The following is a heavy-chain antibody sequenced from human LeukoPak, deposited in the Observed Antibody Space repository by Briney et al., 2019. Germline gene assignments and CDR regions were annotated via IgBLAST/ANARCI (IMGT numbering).Heavy chain of an antibody. Sequence: PGGSLRLSCAASGFTFDDYGMSWVRQAPGKGLERVSGINWNGGGTGYADSVKGRFTISRDNAKNSLYLQMNSLRAEDTALYHCARGLRFDYYGSGSYYNDYYYMDVWGKGTTVTVSS. D-gene: IGHD3-10*01. CDR3: ARGLRFDYYGSGSYYNDYYYMDV. V-gene: IGHV3-20*01. CDR1: GFTFDDYG. J-gene: IGHJ6*03. CDR2: INWNGGGT.